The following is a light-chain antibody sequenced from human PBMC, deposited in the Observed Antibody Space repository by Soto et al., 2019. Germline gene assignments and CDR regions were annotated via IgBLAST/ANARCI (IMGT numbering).Light chain of an antibody. CDR1: SSNIGSNP. CDR3: AAWDDSLKGRV. Sequence: QSVLTQPPSASGTPGQRVTISCSGSSSNIGSNPVNWYQQLPGTAPKLLISSNNQRPSGVPDRFSVSKSGTSASLAISGLQSEDEADYYCAAWDDSLKGRVFGAGTKVTVL. CDR2: SNN. V-gene: IGLV1-44*01. J-gene: IGLJ1*01.